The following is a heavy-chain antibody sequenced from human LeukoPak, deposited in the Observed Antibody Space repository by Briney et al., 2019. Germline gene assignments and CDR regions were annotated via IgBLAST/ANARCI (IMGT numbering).Heavy chain of an antibody. CDR2: IHDTGST. Sequence: SETQSLTCSVSGGSLSSHYWSWIRQPPGKGLELIGHIHDTGSTFYNPSLRGRVTTSLDTSNNQFSLKLTSMTAADTAVYYCARFSSGCSTSSCYLTYWGQGTLVTVS. V-gene: IGHV4-59*11. J-gene: IGHJ4*02. CDR3: ARFSSGCSTSSCYLTY. D-gene: IGHD2-2*01. CDR1: GGSLSSHY.